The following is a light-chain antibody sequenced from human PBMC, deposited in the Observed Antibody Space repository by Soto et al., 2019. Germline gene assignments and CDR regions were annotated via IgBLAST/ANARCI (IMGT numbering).Light chain of an antibody. CDR2: AAS. CDR1: QSISSY. V-gene: IGKV1-39*01. Sequence: DIQMTQSPSSLSASVGDRVTITCRASQSISSYLNWYQQKPGKAPKLLIYAASSLQSGVPSRFSGSGSGTDFTLTISSLQPEDFATYYCQQYHGYSRTFGQGTKVEI. J-gene: IGKJ1*01. CDR3: QQYHGYSRT.